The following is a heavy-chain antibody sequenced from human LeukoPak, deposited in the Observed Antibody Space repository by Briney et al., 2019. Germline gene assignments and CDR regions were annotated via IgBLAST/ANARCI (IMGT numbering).Heavy chain of an antibody. D-gene: IGHD3-10*01. CDR3: ARTDMVRGVIDY. CDR1: GFTVSSNY. V-gene: IGHV3-53*01. CDR2: IYSGGST. Sequence: GGSLRLSCAASGFTVSSNYMSWVRQAPGKGLEWVSVIYSGGSTYYADSVKGRFTISRDNSKNTLYPQMNSLRAEDTAVYYCARTDMVRGVIDYWGQGTLVTVSS. J-gene: IGHJ4*02.